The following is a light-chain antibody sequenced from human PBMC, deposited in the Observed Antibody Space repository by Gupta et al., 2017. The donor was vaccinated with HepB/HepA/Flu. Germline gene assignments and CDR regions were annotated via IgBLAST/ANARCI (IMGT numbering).Light chain of an antibody. J-gene: IGKJ2*02. V-gene: IGKV3-11*01. CDR2: DAC. CDR1: QSINNY. Sequence: EIVLTQSPCTLPLSPGDRASLSCRASQSINNYLAWYQQKPGQAPRLLIYDACKRDNGVPDRFSGSGSGTEFTLTISSREPEDFAIYYCQQGSYSPCIFGQGTKLDIK. CDR3: QQGSYSPCI.